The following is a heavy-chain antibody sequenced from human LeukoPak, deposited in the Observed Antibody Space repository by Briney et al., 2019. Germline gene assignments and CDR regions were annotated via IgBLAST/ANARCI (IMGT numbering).Heavy chain of an antibody. CDR2: IWYDGSNK. CDR1: GFTFSSYG. J-gene: IGHJ6*02. V-gene: IGHV3-33*01. D-gene: IGHD4-17*01. CDR3: ARVWSGGDYEASPPDHYYGMDV. Sequence: GGSLRLSCAASGFTFSSYGMHWVRQAPGKGLEWVAVIWYDGSNKYYADSVKGRFTISRDNSKNTLYLQMNSLRAEDTAVYYCARVWSGGDYEASPPDHYYGMDVWGQGTTVTVSS.